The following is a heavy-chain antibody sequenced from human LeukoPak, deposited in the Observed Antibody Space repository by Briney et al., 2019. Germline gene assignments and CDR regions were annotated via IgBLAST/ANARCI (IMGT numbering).Heavy chain of an antibody. CDR2: IDYSGGSS. V-gene: IGHV3-23*01. CDR3: AKEGYDFWSGYYRYYYYYYMDV. Sequence: GGSLRLSCTVSGFTLSSYEMSWIRQAPGRGLEWVSSIDYSGGSSYYADSVKGRFTISRDDSKNTLYLQLNSLRVEDTAVYYCAKEGYDFWSGYYRYYYYYYMDVWGKGTTATVSS. CDR1: GFTLSSYE. D-gene: IGHD3-3*01. J-gene: IGHJ6*03.